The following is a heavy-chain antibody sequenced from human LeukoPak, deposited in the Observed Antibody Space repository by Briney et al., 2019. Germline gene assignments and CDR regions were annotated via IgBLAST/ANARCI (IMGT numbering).Heavy chain of an antibody. Sequence: SETLSLTCTVSGGSISSYYWSWIRQPPGKGLEWIGYIYTSGSTNYNPSLKSRVTISVDTSKNQFSLKLSSVIAADTAVYYCARISRGVAPRAYYYYMDVWGKGTTVTVSS. V-gene: IGHV4-4*09. J-gene: IGHJ6*03. D-gene: IGHD2-15*01. CDR3: ARISRGVAPRAYYYYMDV. CDR1: GGSISSYY. CDR2: IYTSGST.